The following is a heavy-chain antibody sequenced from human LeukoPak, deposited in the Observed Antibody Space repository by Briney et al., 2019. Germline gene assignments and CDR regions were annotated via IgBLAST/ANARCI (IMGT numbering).Heavy chain of an antibody. Sequence: PSETLSLTCAVYGGSFSGYYWSWIRQPPGKGLEWIGEINHSGSTNCNPSLKSRVTISVDTSKNQFSLKLSSVTAADTAVYYCARAWHCSGGSCYLFDYWGQGTLVTVSS. CDR2: INHSGST. CDR1: GGSFSGYY. V-gene: IGHV4-34*01. CDR3: ARAWHCSGGSCYLFDY. J-gene: IGHJ4*02. D-gene: IGHD2-15*01.